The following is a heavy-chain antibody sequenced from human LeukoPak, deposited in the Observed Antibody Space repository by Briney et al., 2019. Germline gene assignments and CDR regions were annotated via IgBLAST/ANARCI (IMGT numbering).Heavy chain of an antibody. CDR2: IYSGGST. Sequence: GGSLRLSCAASGFTVGSSYMDWVRQAPGKGLEWVSVIYSGGSTYYAESVKGRFTISRDNSKNTLYLQMNSLRVEDTALYYCVREDIGFDPWGQGTLVTVSS. CDR1: GFTVGSSY. CDR3: VREDIGFDP. J-gene: IGHJ5*01. V-gene: IGHV3-53*01.